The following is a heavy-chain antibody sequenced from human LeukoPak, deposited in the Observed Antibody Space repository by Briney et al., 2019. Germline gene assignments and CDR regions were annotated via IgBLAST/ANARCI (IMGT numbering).Heavy chain of an antibody. J-gene: IGHJ4*02. V-gene: IGHV1-69*13. Sequence: SVKVSCKASGYTFTGYYMHWVRQAPGQGLEWMGGIIPIFGTANYAQKFQGRVTITADESTSTAYMELSSLRSEDTAVYYCARGGDFWSGYQNDYWGQGTLVTVSS. CDR1: GYTFTGYY. D-gene: IGHD3-3*01. CDR3: ARGGDFWSGYQNDY. CDR2: IIPIFGTA.